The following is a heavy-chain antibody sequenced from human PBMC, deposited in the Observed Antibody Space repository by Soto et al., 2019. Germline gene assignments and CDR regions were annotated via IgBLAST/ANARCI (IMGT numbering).Heavy chain of an antibody. V-gene: IGHV1-3*01. J-gene: IGHJ4*02. CDR1: GYTFTSYA. Sequence: SVKVSCKASGYTFTSYAMHGVRQAPGQRLEWMGWINAGNGNTKYSQKFQGRVTITRDTSASTAYMELSSLRSEDTAVYYCATYYYGSGSYWAFDYWGQGTLVTVSS. D-gene: IGHD3-10*01. CDR2: INAGNGNT. CDR3: ATYYYGSGSYWAFDY.